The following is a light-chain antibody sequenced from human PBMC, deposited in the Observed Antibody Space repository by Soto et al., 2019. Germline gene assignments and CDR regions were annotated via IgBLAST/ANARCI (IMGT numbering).Light chain of an antibody. V-gene: IGKV3-15*01. J-gene: IGKJ1*01. CDR3: QKYTNWPPWT. CDR1: QSVSSN. Sequence: EIVLTQSPATVSLSQGERATLSCRASQSVSSNLAWYQQKPGQAPRLLIYGASTRATGIPARFSGSGSGTEFTLTISSLQSEDFAVYYCQKYTNWPPWTFGQGTKVDIK. CDR2: GAS.